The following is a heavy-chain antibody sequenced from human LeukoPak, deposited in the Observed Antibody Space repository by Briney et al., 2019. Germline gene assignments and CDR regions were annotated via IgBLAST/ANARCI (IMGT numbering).Heavy chain of an antibody. CDR3: ARGEWELPHHAFDI. CDR1: GFTFSSYA. J-gene: IGHJ3*02. Sequence: GGSLRLSCAASGFTFSSYAMHWVRQAPGKGLEYVSAISSNGGSTYYANSVKGGFTISRDNSKNTLYLQMGSLRAEDMAVYYCARGEWELPHHAFDIWGQGTMVTVSS. V-gene: IGHV3-64*01. D-gene: IGHD1-26*01. CDR2: ISSNGGST.